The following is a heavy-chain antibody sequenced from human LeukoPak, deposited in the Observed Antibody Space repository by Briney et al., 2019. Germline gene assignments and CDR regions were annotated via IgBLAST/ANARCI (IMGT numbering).Heavy chain of an antibody. D-gene: IGHD3-22*01. V-gene: IGHV3-15*07. CDR3: ATDFYDTT. Sequence: NPGGSLRLSCATSGFTFSNAWMNWVRQAPGKGLEWVGRIRSNSDGGTIDYAAPVKGRFALSRDDSKNTLYLQMYSLQTEDTAVYYCATDFYDTTWGQGTLVTVSS. J-gene: IGHJ5*02. CDR1: GFTFSNAW. CDR2: IRSNSDGGTI.